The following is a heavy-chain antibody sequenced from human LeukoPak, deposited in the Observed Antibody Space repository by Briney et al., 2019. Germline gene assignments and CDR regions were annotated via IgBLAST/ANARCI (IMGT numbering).Heavy chain of an antibody. CDR3: ARGEDGFWSGYVEH. Sequence: PGGSLGLSCAASGFTFNSYALHWVRQAPGKGLEWVAVISYDGSNNYYGESVKGRFTISRDNSKNMVYLQMNSLRPEDTAVYYCARGEDGFWSGYVEHWGQGTLVTVSS. CDR2: ISYDGSNN. D-gene: IGHD3-3*01. J-gene: IGHJ1*01. V-gene: IGHV3-30*04. CDR1: GFTFNSYA.